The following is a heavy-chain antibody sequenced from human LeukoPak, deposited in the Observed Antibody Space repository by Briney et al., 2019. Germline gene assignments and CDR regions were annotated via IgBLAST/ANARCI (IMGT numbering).Heavy chain of an antibody. V-gene: IGHV3-23*01. CDR3: ARVRYNGIAAPSGKIFDY. CDR1: GFTFSSYA. CDR2: ISGSRGGT. J-gene: IGHJ4*02. D-gene: IGHD6-6*01. Sequence: GGSLRLSCAASGFTFSSYAMSWVRQAPGKGLEWVSAISGSRGGTYYADSVKGRFTISRDNSKNTLYLQMNSLRAEDTAVYYCARVRYNGIAAPSGKIFDYWGQGTLVTVSS.